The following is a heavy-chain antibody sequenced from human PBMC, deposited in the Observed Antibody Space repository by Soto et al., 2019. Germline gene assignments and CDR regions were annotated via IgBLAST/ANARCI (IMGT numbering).Heavy chain of an antibody. Sequence: PGESLKISCKGSGDTFPSYWIAWVRQMSGKGLEWMGIIYPGDSETRYSPSFQGQVTISADKSIKTAYLQWSSLKASDTAMYYCARTYSSGWPKDYYYYRMDVWGQGTTVTVSS. J-gene: IGHJ6*02. CDR2: IYPGDSET. V-gene: IGHV5-51*01. CDR1: GDTFPSYW. CDR3: ARTYSSGWPKDYYYYRMDV. D-gene: IGHD6-19*01.